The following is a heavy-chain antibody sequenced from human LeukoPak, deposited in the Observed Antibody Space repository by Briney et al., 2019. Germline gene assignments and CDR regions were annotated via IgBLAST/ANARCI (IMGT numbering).Heavy chain of an antibody. V-gene: IGHV3-23*01. CDR3: AKGLPVSDFWSGNGYYYGMDV. D-gene: IGHD3-3*01. Sequence: GRSLRLSCAASGFTFSGYAMNWVRQAPGKGLEWVSTIRDNGDSSYYTDSVKGRFTISRDISKNTLYLQMNSLRAEDTAVYYCAKGLPVSDFWSGNGYYYGMDVWGQGTTVTVS. J-gene: IGHJ6*02. CDR1: GFTFSGYA. CDR2: IRDNGDSS.